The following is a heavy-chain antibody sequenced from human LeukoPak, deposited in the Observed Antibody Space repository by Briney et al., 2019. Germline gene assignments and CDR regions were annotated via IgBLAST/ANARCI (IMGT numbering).Heavy chain of an antibody. CDR3: ARWGPDKRFDY. CDR2: ISYDGTNK. CDR1: GFTFRSYA. V-gene: IGHV3-30-3*01. Sequence: GGSLRLSCAGSGFTFRSYAMHWVRQAPGKGLEWVTVISYDGTNKYYVDSVKGRFTISRDNSKNTLYLQMNSLRVEDTAVYYCARWGPDKRFDYWGQGAPVTVSP. J-gene: IGHJ4*02. D-gene: IGHD3-16*01.